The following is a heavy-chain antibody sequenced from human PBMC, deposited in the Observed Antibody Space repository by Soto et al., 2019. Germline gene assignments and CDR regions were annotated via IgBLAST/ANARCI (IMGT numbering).Heavy chain of an antibody. CDR3: ARVSGYSSGWDYYYYGMDV. D-gene: IGHD6-19*01. V-gene: IGHV3-7*05. J-gene: IGHJ6*02. CDR1: GFTFSSYW. Sequence: GGSLRLSCAASGFTFSSYWMSWVRQAPGKGLEWVANIKQDGSEKYYVDSVKGRFPISRDNAKNSLYLQMNSLRAEDTAVYYCARVSGYSSGWDYYYYGMDVWGQGTTVTVSS. CDR2: IKQDGSEK.